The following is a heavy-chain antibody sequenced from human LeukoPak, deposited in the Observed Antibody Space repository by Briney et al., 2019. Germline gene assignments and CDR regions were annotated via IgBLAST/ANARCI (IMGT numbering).Heavy chain of an antibody. D-gene: IGHD2-15*01. CDR2: ISDSGGRS. J-gene: IGHJ4*02. CDR1: GFTFSSSA. Sequence: PGGSLRLSCAASGFTFSSSAMSWVRQAPGKGLEWVAGISDSGGRSYYPDSVKGRFTISRDNSKNTLYLQMGSLRGDDTALYYCAKVLGYCSGGNCYIVDYWGQGTLVTVSS. CDR3: AKVLGYCSGGNCYIVDY. V-gene: IGHV3-23*01.